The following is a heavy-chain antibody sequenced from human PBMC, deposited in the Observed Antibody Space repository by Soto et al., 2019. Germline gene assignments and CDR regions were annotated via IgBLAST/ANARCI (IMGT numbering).Heavy chain of an antibody. D-gene: IGHD1-1*01. Sequence: QVQLQESGPGLVKPSETLSLTCSVSGGSVSSGDYYWSWIRQPPGKGLEWIGYIYYSGNTYYNPSLTSRVTISVDMSKNKFSLNLSSVTAADTAVYYCARVPQNLEPTLCFDPWGQGTLVTVST. CDR1: GGSVSSGDYY. CDR3: ARVPQNLEPTLCFDP. J-gene: IGHJ5*02. V-gene: IGHV4-30-4*01. CDR2: IYYSGNT.